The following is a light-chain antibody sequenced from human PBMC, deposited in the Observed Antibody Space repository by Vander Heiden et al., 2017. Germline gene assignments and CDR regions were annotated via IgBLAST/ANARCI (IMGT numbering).Light chain of an antibody. CDR1: QSVSSY. CDR3: QQRRDWPLT. V-gene: IGKV3-11*01. Sequence: DIVLTQSPATLSLSPGDRATLQCRASQSVSSYLAWYQQKPGQAPRLLIHDASSRATGIPARFSGSGSGTDFTLTISSLEPEDFAVYYCQQRRDWPLTFGPGTKVDIK. CDR2: DAS. J-gene: IGKJ3*01.